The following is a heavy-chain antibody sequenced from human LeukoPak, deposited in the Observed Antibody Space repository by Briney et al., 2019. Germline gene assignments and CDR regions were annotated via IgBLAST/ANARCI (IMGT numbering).Heavy chain of an antibody. Sequence: ASVKVSCKASGGTFSSYAISWVRQAPGQGLEWMGGIIPIFGTANYAQKFQGRVTITADESTSTAYMELSSLRSEDTAVYYCARGLRFLEWSSIIKWFDPWGQGTLVTVSS. V-gene: IGHV1-69*01. D-gene: IGHD3-3*01. CDR3: ARGLRFLEWSSIIKWFDP. CDR2: IIPIFGTA. CDR1: GGTFSSYA. J-gene: IGHJ5*02.